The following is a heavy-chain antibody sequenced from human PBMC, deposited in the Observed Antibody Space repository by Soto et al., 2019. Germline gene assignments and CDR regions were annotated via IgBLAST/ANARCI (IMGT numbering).Heavy chain of an antibody. J-gene: IGHJ4*02. V-gene: IGHV4-39*02. CDR1: GDSISSISYY. D-gene: IGHD3-10*01. CDR3: ARLYGTFDY. Sequence: SETLSLTCTVSGDSISSISYYWAWIRQPPGKGLEWIGSIYHIGSTYYNPSLKSRVTISVDTSKNHFSLKLSSVTAADTALYYCARLYGTFDYWGQGTLVTVSS. CDR2: IYHIGST.